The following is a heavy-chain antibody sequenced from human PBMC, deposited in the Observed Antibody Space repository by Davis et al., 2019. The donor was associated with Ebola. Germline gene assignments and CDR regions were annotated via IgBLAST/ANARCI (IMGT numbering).Heavy chain of an antibody. CDR1: GFTFSTYW. J-gene: IGHJ5*02. Sequence: PGGSLRLSCSASGFTFSTYWMHWVRQAPGKGLVWVSRIESDGSSTSYGDSVKGRFTISRDNAKSTLYLQMNSLRAEDTAIYYCAREYVTGGNWFGPRGQGTLVTVSS. CDR3: AREYVTGGNWFGP. V-gene: IGHV3-74*01. CDR2: IESDGSST. D-gene: IGHD2/OR15-2a*01.